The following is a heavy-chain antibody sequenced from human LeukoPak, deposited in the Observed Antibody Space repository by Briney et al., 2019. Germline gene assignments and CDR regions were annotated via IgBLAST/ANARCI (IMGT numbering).Heavy chain of an antibody. CDR1: EFTFSSYS. CDR2: ISSSSSYT. J-gene: IGHJ4*02. D-gene: IGHD2-15*01. Sequence: GGSLRLSCAASEFTFSSYSMNWVRQAPGKGLEWVSSISSSSSYTYYADSVKGRFTISRDNAKNSLYLQMNSLRAEDTAVYYCERDNVLRYWGQGTLVTVSS. CDR3: ERDNVLRY. V-gene: IGHV3-21*01.